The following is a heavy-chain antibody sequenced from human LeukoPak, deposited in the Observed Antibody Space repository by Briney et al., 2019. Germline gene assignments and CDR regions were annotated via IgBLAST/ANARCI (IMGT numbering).Heavy chain of an antibody. CDR3: AKEKAFSGSYGAFDY. V-gene: IGHV3-23*01. J-gene: IGHJ4*02. CDR1: GFTFSSYG. D-gene: IGHD1-26*01. Sequence: GGSLRLSCAASGFTFSSYGMSWVRQAPGKGLEWVSAISGSGGSTYYADSVKGRFTISRDNSKNTLYLQMNSLRAEDTAVYYCAKEKAFSGSYGAFDYWGQGTLVTVSS. CDR2: ISGSGGST.